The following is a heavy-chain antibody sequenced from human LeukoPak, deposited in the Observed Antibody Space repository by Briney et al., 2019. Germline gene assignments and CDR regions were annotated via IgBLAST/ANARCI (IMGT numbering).Heavy chain of an antibody. J-gene: IGHJ4*02. Sequence: SETLSLTCTVSGGSISSYYWSWIRQPPGKRLEWIGHIYYSGSTNYNPSLKSRVTISVDTSKNQFSLKLSSVTAADTAVYYCASRSSIWSGYQDALYYFDSWGQGTLVTVSS. CDR1: GGSISSYY. V-gene: IGHV4-59*01. CDR2: IYYSGST. CDR3: ASRSSIWSGYQDALYYFDS. D-gene: IGHD3-3*01.